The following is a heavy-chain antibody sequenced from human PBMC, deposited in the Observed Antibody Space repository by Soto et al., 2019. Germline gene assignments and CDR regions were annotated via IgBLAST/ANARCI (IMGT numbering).Heavy chain of an antibody. CDR1: GFTYNSYA. CDR2: ISGSGGSR. CDR3: ATGGRDGRGYYYHYMEV. V-gene: IGHV3-23*01. Sequence: PGGSLRLSCAASGFTYNSYAMSWVRQATGKGLEWVSAISGSGGSRYYADSVKGRFTISRDNSKNTLYLQMNSLRAEDTAVYYCATGGRDGRGYYYHYMEVWGKGTTVTV. J-gene: IGHJ6*03. D-gene: IGHD2-15*01.